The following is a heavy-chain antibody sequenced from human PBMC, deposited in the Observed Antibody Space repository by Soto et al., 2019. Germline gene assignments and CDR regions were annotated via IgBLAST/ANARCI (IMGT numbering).Heavy chain of an antibody. CDR1: GYTFFTYD. Sequence: QVHLVQSGVEVKTPGASVKVSCQASGYTFFTYDISWVRQAPGQGLAWMGWISTYSGDTKYAQKFHGRVTMTTDTSTTTAYLELRSLRSDDTAVYYCARHHGPTTSENWFDPWGQGTLVTVSS. J-gene: IGHJ5*02. CDR3: ARHHGPTTSENWFDP. D-gene: IGHD5-12*01. CDR2: ISTYSGDT. V-gene: IGHV1-18*01.